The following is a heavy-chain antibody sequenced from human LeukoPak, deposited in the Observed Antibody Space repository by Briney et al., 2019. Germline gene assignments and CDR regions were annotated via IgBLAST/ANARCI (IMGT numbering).Heavy chain of an antibody. CDR3: ARDHGYCSGGSCYGYYFDY. J-gene: IGHJ4*02. Sequence: PGGSLRLSCVASGFTFSSYSMNWVRQAPGKGLEWVSYISSSSSSIHYADSVKGRFTISRDNAKKSLYLQMNSLRAEDTAVYYCARDHGYCSGGSCYGYYFDYWGQGTLVTVSS. CDR1: GFTFSSYS. V-gene: IGHV3-48*01. CDR2: ISSSSSSI. D-gene: IGHD2-15*01.